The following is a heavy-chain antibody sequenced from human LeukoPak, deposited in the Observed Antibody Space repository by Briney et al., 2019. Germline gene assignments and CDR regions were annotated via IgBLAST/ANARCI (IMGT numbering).Heavy chain of an antibody. V-gene: IGHV3-74*01. CDR1: GFTFSTYW. CDR2: SNSEGSAT. CDR3: AREWRGFEDY. D-gene: IGHD3-9*01. Sequence: GGSLRLSCAASGFTFSTYWMHWVRQAPGKGLVWVARSNSEGSATIYADSVKGRFVISRDNSKNTLYLQMSSLRVEDTAMYYCAREWRGFEDYWGQGTLVTVSS. J-gene: IGHJ4*02.